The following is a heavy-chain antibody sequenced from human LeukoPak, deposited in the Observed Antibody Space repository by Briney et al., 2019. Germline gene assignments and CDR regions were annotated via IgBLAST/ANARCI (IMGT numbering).Heavy chain of an antibody. CDR2: HSGST. J-gene: IGHJ4*02. D-gene: IGHD3-22*01. CDR3: ARTFYDSSGRSY. CDR1: GASLSSSSYY. V-gene: IGHV4-39*07. Sequence: SETLSLTCAVYGASLSSSSYYWGWIRQPPGKGLEWIGSHSGSTYYNPALKSRVTISVDTSKNQFSLKLSSVTAADTAVYYCARTFYDSSGRSYWGQGTLVTVSS.